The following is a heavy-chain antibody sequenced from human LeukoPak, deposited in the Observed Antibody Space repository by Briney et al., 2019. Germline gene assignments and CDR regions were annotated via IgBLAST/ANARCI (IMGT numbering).Heavy chain of an antibody. D-gene: IGHD3-10*01. CDR3: AREEYGSEGDYFDY. Sequence: SVKVSYKASGGTFSSYTISWVRQAPGQGLEWMGRIIPILGIANYAQKVQGRVTITADKSTSTAYMELSSLRSEDTAVYYCAREEYGSEGDYFDYWGQGTLVTVSS. CDR1: GGTFSSYT. V-gene: IGHV1-69*04. J-gene: IGHJ4*02. CDR2: IIPILGIA.